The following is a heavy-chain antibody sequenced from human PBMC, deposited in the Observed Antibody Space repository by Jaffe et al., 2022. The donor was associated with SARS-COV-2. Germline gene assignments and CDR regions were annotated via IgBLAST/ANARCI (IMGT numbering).Heavy chain of an antibody. CDR3: ARGGAARHGFDY. CDR2: ISSSSSYI. CDR1: GFTFSSYS. J-gene: IGHJ4*02. V-gene: IGHV3-21*01. D-gene: IGHD6-6*01. Sequence: EVQLVESGGGLVKPGGSLRLSCAASGFTFSSYSMNWVRQAPGKGLEWVSSISSSSSYIYYADSVKGRFTISRDNAKNSLYLQMNSLRAEDTAVYYCARGGAARHGFDYWGQGTLVTVSS.